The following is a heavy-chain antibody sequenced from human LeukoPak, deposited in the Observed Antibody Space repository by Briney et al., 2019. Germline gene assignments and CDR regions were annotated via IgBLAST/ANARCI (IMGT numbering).Heavy chain of an antibody. Sequence: GGSLRLSCAASGFTFSSYAMSWVRQAPGKGLEWVSAISGSGGSTYYADSVKGRFTISRDNSKNTLYLQMNSLRAEDTAVYYCAKDYYDSSGYYYLRPYYFDYWGQGTLVTVSS. CDR1: GFTFSSYA. V-gene: IGHV3-23*01. D-gene: IGHD3-22*01. CDR3: AKDYYDSSGYYYLRPYYFDY. CDR2: ISGSGGST. J-gene: IGHJ4*02.